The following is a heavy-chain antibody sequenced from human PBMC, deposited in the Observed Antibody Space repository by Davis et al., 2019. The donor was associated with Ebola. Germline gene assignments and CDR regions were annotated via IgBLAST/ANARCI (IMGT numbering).Heavy chain of an antibody. V-gene: IGHV3-21*04. CDR1: GFTFSSYW. D-gene: IGHD1-14*01. J-gene: IGHJ6*04. CDR3: ARPRTIYGMDV. CDR2: LSSSYSYI. Sequence: GGSLRLSCAASGFTFSSYWMSWVRQAPGKGLEWVSSLSSSYSYIYYADSVKGRFTISRDNFKNTLYLQMNSLRAEDTAVYYCARPRTIYGMDVWGKGTTVTVSS.